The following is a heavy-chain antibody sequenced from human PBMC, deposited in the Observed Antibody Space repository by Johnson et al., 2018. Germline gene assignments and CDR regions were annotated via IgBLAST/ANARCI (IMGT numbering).Heavy chain of an antibody. CDR1: GFTFSSYS. V-gene: IGHV3-21*01. CDR3: ARDLIYYYYYMDV. Sequence: VQLVQSGGGLVKPGGSLRLSCAASGFTFSSYSMNWVRQAPGKGLEWVSSISSSSSYIYYADSVKGRFTSSRDNAKNSLYLQMNSRRAEDTAVYDCARDLIYYYYYMDVGGKGTTVTGSS. J-gene: IGHJ6*03. CDR2: ISSSSSYI.